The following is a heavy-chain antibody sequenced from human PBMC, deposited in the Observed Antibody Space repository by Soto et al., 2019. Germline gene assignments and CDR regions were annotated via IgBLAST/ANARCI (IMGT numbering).Heavy chain of an antibody. CDR2: IYHSGST. Sequence: PSETLSLTCAVSGGSISSGGYSWSWIRQPPGKGLEWIGYIYHSGSTYYNPSLKSRVTISVDTSKNQFSLRLSSVTAADTAVYYCARNMVRGLTIFDYWGQGTLVTVSS. V-gene: IGHV4-30-2*05. J-gene: IGHJ4*02. CDR1: GGSISSGGYS. CDR3: ARNMVRGLTIFDY. D-gene: IGHD3-10*01.